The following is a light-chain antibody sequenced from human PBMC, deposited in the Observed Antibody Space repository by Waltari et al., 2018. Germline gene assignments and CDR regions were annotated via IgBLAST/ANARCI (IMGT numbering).Light chain of an antibody. Sequence: QSIVTQPPSASGTPGQTVTISCSGGTSNIGSNYVFWYQQLPGTAPKLIVYGNSQRPSGVPDRFSGSKSGASASLAISGLQSEDEGDYYCATWDDSLTNYVFGTGTKVTV. CDR2: GNS. J-gene: IGLJ1*01. CDR1: TSNIGSNY. V-gene: IGLV1-47*01. CDR3: ATWDDSLTNYV.